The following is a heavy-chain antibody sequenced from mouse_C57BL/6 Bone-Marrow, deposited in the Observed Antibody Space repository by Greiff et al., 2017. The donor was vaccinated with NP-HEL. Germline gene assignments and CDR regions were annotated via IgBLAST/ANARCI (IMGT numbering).Heavy chain of an antibody. J-gene: IGHJ2*01. V-gene: IGHV1-64*01. Sequence: QVQLQQPGAELVKPGASVKLSCKAFGYTFTSYWMHWVKQRPGQGLEWIGMIHPNSGSTNYNEKFKSKATLTVDKSSSTAYMQLSSLTSEDSAVYYCARSFITTVVDYWGQGTTLTVSS. CDR3: ARSFITTVVDY. D-gene: IGHD1-1*01. CDR2: IHPNSGST. CDR1: GYTFTSYW.